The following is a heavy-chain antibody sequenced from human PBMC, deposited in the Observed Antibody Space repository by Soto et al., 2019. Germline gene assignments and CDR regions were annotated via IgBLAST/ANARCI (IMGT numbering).Heavy chain of an antibody. V-gene: IGHV3-49*04. CDR3: TRDGDFYGMDI. CDR2: ATSQAFGGTT. CDR1: GFTSDDYA. J-gene: IGHJ6*02. Sequence: GGSLRLSCTFSGFTSDDYALTWVRQAPGKGLEWVAFATSQAFGGTTDYAASVKGRFTISRDDSTTVAYLQMNSLQTEDTARYYCTRDGDFYGMDIWGQGTTVTVSS. D-gene: IGHD3-3*01.